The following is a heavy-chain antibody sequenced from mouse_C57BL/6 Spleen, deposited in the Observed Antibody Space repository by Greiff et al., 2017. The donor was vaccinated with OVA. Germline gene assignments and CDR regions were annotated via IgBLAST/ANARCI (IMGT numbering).Heavy chain of an antibody. CDR3: ASRDAQPYFDY. CDR2: INPNNGGT. V-gene: IGHV1-26*01. J-gene: IGHJ2*01. Sequence: EVQLQQSGPELVKPGASVKISCKASGYTFTDYYMNWVKQSHGKSLEWIGDINPNNGGTSYNQKFKGKATLTVDKSSSTAYMELRSLTSEDSAVYYCASRDAQPYFDYWGQGTTLTVSS. D-gene: IGHD3-2*02. CDR1: GYTFTDYY.